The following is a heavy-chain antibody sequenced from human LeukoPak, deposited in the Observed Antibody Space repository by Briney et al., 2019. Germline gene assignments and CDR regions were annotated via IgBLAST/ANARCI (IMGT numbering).Heavy chain of an antibody. CDR3: ARHPDIWRVSWFDP. CDR1: DDSIHYYY. V-gene: IGHV4-4*09. CDR2: IYTSGTT. Sequence: SETLSLTCTVSDDSIHYYYWTWIRQPPGKGLEWIGYIYTSGTTNYNPSLKSRVTMSLDTSKNQFSLRLSSVTAADTAVYYCARHPDIWRVSWFDPWGRGILVTVSS. D-gene: IGHD3-16*01. J-gene: IGHJ5*02.